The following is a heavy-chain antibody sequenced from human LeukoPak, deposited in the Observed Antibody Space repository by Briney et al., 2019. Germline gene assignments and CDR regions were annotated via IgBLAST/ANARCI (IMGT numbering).Heavy chain of an antibody. V-gene: IGHV3-53*01. J-gene: IGHJ3*02. D-gene: IGHD5-12*01. CDR3: AREGLPGGYDPRNAFDI. Sequence: PGGSLRLSCAASGFTVSSNYMSWVRQAPGKGLEWVSVIYSGGSTYYADSVKGRFTISRDNSKNTLYLQMSSLRAEDTAVYYCAREGLPGGYDPRNAFDIWGQGTMVTVSS. CDR1: GFTVSSNY. CDR2: IYSGGST.